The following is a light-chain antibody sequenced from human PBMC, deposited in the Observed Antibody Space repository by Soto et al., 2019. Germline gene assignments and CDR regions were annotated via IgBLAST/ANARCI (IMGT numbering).Light chain of an antibody. J-gene: IGKJ1*01. V-gene: IGKV4-1*01. Sequence: DIVMTPSPDSLAVSLGERATINCKSSQSGLYSSNNKNYLAWYQQKPGQPPKLLIYWASTRESGVPDRFSGSGSGTDFTLTISSLQAEDVAVYYCQQYYSTLTWTFGQGTKVEIK. CDR1: QSGLYSSNNKNY. CDR3: QQYYSTLTWT. CDR2: WAS.